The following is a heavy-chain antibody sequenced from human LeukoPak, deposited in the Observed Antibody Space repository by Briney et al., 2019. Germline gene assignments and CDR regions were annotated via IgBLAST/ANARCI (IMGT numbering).Heavy chain of an antibody. D-gene: IGHD1-26*01. CDR2: IIPIFGTA. CDR1: GGTFSSYA. Sequence: AASVKVSCKASGGTFSSYAISWVRQAPGQGLEWMGGIIPIFGTANYAQTFQGRVTITADQSTSTAYMELSSLRSEDTAVYYCARGPRWEPQFYFDYWGQGTLVTVSS. V-gene: IGHV1-69*13. CDR3: ARGPRWEPQFYFDY. J-gene: IGHJ4*02.